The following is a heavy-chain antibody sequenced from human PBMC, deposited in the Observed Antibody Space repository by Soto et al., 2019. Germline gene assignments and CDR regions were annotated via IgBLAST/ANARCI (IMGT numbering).Heavy chain of an antibody. J-gene: IGHJ6*03. CDR3: ARRRGCSSTSCSYYYYYYMDV. D-gene: IGHD2-2*01. Sequence: SETLSLTCTVSGGSISSSSYYWGWIRQPPGKGLEWIGSIYYSGSTYYNPSLKSRVTISVDTSKNQFSLKLSSVTAADTAVYYCARRRGCSSTSCSYYYYYYMDVWGKGTMVTVSS. V-gene: IGHV4-39*01. CDR1: GGSISSSSYY. CDR2: IYYSGST.